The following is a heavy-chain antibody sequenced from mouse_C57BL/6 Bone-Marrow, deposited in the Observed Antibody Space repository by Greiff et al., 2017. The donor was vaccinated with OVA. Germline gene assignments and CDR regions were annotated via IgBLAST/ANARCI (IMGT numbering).Heavy chain of an antibody. CDR3: AREGYFDV. CDR2: IYPGSGNT. V-gene: IGHV1-76*01. Sequence: QVQLQQSGAELVRPGASVKLSCKASGYTFTDYYINWVKQRPGQGLEWIARIYPGSGNTYYNEKFKGKATLTAEKPSSTAYMQLSSLTSEDSAVYFCAREGYFDVWGTGTTVTVSS. J-gene: IGHJ1*03. CDR1: GYTFTDYY.